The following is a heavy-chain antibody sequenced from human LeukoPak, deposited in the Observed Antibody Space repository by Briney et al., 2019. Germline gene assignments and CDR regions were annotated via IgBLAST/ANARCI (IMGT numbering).Heavy chain of an antibody. J-gene: IGHJ4*02. CDR3: ARGMGSGWHY. D-gene: IGHD6-19*01. CDR2: ISGSGGST. CDR1: GLTFSSYA. Sequence: GGSLRLSCAASGLTFSSYAMSWVRQAPGKGLEWVSAISGSGGSTYYADSVKGRFTISRDNAKNTLYLQMNSLRAEDTAVYYCARGMGSGWHYWGQGTLVTVSS. V-gene: IGHV3-23*01.